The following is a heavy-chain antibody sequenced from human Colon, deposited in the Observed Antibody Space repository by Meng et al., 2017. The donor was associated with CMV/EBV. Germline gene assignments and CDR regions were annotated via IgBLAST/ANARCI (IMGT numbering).Heavy chain of an antibody. J-gene: IGHJ4*02. CDR1: GYTFTGYF. CDR2: LNPNSGDT. Sequence: QVQLVPVGAWVKKPGASVKVSCKTSGYTFTGYFMFWVRQAPGQGLEWMGSLNPNSGDTNSAQKFHGRLTMTRDTSIHTAYMELGSLRSDDTAVYYCATISGGDFDFWGQGTLVTVSS. D-gene: IGHD3-10*01. CDR3: ATISGGDFDF. V-gene: IGHV1-2*02.